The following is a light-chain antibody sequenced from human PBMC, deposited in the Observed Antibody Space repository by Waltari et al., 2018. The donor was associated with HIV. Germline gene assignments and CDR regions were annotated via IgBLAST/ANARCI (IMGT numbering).Light chain of an antibody. J-gene: IGLJ2*01. CDR3: TSYTNNTVV. Sequence: HSALTQPASVSGSPGQSLTISCSGHSSDIDDFGYVSWYRQHPGAAPTLIIFEVANRPSGISDRFSGAKYGNTASLTISGLQAEDEADYYCTSYTNNTVVFGGGTKLTVL. V-gene: IGLV2-14*03. CDR1: SSDIDDFGY. CDR2: EVA.